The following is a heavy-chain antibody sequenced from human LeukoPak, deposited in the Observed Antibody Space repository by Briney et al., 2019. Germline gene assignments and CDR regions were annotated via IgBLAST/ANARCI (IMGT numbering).Heavy chain of an antibody. CDR1: GGSFSGYY. D-gene: IGHD1-26*01. V-gene: IGHV4-34*01. CDR2: INHSGST. J-gene: IGHJ4*02. CDR3: ARGRPERYSGSYADGY. Sequence: SETLSLTCAVYGGSFSGYYWSWTRQPPGKGLEWIGEINHSGSTNYNPSLKSRVTISVDTSKNQFSLKLSSVTAADTAVYYCARGRPERYSGSYADGYWGQGTLVTVSS.